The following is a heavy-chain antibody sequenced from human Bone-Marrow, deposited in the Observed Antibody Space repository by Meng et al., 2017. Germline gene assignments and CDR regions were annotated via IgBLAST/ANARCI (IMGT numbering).Heavy chain of an antibody. CDR1: GFTFSDYS. V-gene: IGHV3-11*04. CDR3: AGDFDY. CDR2: ISSSGNTI. Sequence: QVQLGGSGGGLVKPGGSLRISCAASGFTFSDYSMSGIRQAPGKGLEWISYISSSGNTIYYADSGKGRFTISRDNAKNSLYLQMNGLRAEDTAVYYCAGDFDYWGQGTLVTVSS. J-gene: IGHJ4*02.